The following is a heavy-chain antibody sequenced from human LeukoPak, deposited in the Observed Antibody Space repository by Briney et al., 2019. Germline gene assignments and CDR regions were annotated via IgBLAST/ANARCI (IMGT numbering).Heavy chain of an antibody. CDR1: GFTFSSYW. Sequence: GGSLRLSCAASGFTFSSYWMHWVRQAPGKGLVWVSRINSDGSSTSYADSVKGRFTISRDNSKNTLYLHINSLRAEDTAVYYCARDDRSNNNLDYWGQGTLVTVSS. V-gene: IGHV3-74*01. D-gene: IGHD1-1*01. CDR2: INSDGSST. CDR3: ARDDRSNNNLDY. J-gene: IGHJ4*02.